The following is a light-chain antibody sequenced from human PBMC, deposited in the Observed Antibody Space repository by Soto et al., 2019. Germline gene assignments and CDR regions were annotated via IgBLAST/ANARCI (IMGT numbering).Light chain of an antibody. V-gene: IGKV1-39*01. J-gene: IGKJ2*01. CDR3: QQSYNTYT. Sequence: DIQMTQAPSSLSASVGDRVTITCRASQSIRNYLNWYQHKPRTAPNILIYAASSLQSGVPSRFSGSGSGTDFTSTISSLQPEEFATYYCQQSYNTYTFGQGTKLEIK. CDR1: QSIRNY. CDR2: AAS.